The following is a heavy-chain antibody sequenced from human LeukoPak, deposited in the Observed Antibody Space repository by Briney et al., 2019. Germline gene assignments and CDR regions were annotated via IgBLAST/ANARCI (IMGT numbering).Heavy chain of an antibody. CDR1: GGSISSYY. V-gene: IGHV4-59*08. J-gene: IGHJ4*02. CDR2: IYYSGST. CDR3: ARLRLGQWLEFAY. D-gene: IGHD6-19*01. Sequence: SETLSLTCTVPGGSISSYYWSWIRQPPGKGLEWIGYIYYSGSTNYNPSLKSRVTISVDTSKNQFSLKLSSVTAADTAVYYCARLRLGQWLEFAYWGQGTLVTVSS.